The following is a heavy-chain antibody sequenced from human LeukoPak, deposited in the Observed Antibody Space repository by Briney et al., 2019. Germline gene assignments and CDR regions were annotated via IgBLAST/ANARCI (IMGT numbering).Heavy chain of an antibody. D-gene: IGHD4-17*01. Sequence: QAGGSLRLSCAASGFTFSSYGMHWVRQAPGKGLEWVAVIPYDGSNKYYADSVKGRFTISRDNSKNTLYLQMNSLRAEDTAVYYCASTDYGDYLWITYWGQGTLVTVSS. V-gene: IGHV3-30*03. CDR2: IPYDGSNK. J-gene: IGHJ4*02. CDR1: GFTFSSYG. CDR3: ASTDYGDYLWITY.